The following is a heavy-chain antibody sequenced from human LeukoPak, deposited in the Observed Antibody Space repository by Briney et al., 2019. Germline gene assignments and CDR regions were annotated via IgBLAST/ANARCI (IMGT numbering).Heavy chain of an antibody. CDR2: IKSKTDGGTT. Sequence: PGGSLRLSCAASGFTFNNAWMSWVRQAPGKGLEWVGSIKSKTDGGTTDYAAPVKGRFTISRDDSKNALYLQMNSLKTEDAAVYYCTKLTVNYFDFWGQGTLVTVSS. J-gene: IGHJ4*02. V-gene: IGHV3-15*01. CDR3: TKLTVNYFDF. D-gene: IGHD4-17*01. CDR1: GFTFNNAW.